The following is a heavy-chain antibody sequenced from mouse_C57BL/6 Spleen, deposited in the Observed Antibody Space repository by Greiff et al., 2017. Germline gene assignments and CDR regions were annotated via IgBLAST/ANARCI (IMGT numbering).Heavy chain of an antibody. V-gene: IGHV1-64*01. CDR1: GYTFTSYW. Sequence: QVQLQQPGAELVKPGASVKLSCKASGYTFTSYWMHWVKQRPGQGLEWIGMIHPNSGSTNNNEKFKSKATLTVDKSSSTAYMQLSSLTSEDSAVYYCARRAQFYAMDYWGQGTSVTVSS. CDR2: IHPNSGST. J-gene: IGHJ4*01. CDR3: ARRAQFYAMDY. D-gene: IGHD3-1*01.